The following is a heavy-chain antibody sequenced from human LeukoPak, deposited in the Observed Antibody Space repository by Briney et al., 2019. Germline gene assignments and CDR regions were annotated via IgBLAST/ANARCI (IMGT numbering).Heavy chain of an antibody. CDR3: ARDQARYDYIWGSYRLDAFDI. V-gene: IGHV3-48*02. J-gene: IGHJ3*02. D-gene: IGHD3-16*02. Sequence: PGGSLRLSCAASGFTFSSYSMNWVRQAPGKGLEWVSYISSSSSTIYYADSVKGRFTISRDNAKNSLYLQMNSLRDEDTAVYYCARDQARYDYIWGSYRLDAFDIWGQGTMVTVSS. CDR1: GFTFSSYS. CDR2: ISSSSSTI.